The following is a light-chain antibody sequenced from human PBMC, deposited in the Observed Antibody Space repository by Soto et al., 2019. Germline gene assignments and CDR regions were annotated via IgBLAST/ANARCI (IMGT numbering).Light chain of an antibody. CDR3: AAWDDSLSANFV. CDR1: SSDVGGYNY. CDR2: DVS. Sequence: QSALTQPASVSGSPGQSITISCTGTSSDVGGYNYVSWYQQHPGKAPKLMISDVSNRPSGVSNRFSGSKSGNTASLTITELRSEDEADYYWAAWDDSLSANFVFGTGTKVTVL. V-gene: IGLV2-14*01. J-gene: IGLJ1*01.